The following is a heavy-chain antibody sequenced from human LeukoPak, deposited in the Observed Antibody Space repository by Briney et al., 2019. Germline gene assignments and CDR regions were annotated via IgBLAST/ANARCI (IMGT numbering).Heavy chain of an antibody. CDR2: IYHSGST. D-gene: IGHD5-24*01. Sequence: SETLSLTCAVSGGSISSGGYSWSWIRQPPGKGLEWIGYIYHSGSTYYNPSLKSRVTISVDRSKNQFSLKLSSVTAADTAVYYCARAPYGFVGLDYWGQGTLVTVS. V-gene: IGHV4-30-2*01. CDR1: GGSISSGGYS. CDR3: ARAPYGFVGLDY. J-gene: IGHJ4*02.